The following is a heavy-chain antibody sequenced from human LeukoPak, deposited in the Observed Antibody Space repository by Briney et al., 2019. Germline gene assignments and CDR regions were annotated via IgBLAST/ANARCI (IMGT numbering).Heavy chain of an antibody. CDR3: ARELAYSSSSRWFDP. V-gene: IGHV4-61*02. Sequence: SETLSLTCTVSGGSISSGSYYWSWIRQPAGKGLEWIGRIYTSGSTNYNPSLKSRVTISVDTSKNQFSLKLSSVTAADTAVYYCARELAYSSSSRWFDPWGQGTLVTVSS. J-gene: IGHJ5*02. D-gene: IGHD6-6*01. CDR1: GGSISSGSYY. CDR2: IYTSGST.